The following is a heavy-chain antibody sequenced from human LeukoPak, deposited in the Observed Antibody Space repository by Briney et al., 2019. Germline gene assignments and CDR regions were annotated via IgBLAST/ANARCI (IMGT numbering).Heavy chain of an antibody. CDR3: ARATFYYDNDAFDI. D-gene: IGHD3-22*01. V-gene: IGHV1-8*01. Sequence: ASVKVSCKASGYTFTSYDINWVRQATGQGLEWMGWMNPNSGNTGYAQKFQGRVTMTRNTSISTAYMELSSLRSEDTAVYYCARATFYYDNDAFDIWGQGTMVTVSS. J-gene: IGHJ3*02. CDR2: MNPNSGNT. CDR1: GYTFTSYD.